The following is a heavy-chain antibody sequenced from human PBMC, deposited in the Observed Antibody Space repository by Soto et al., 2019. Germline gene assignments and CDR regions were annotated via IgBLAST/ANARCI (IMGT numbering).Heavy chain of an antibody. CDR3: ARALGYSGYAGMDV. Sequence: ASVKVSCKASGYTFTIYGINWVRQAPGQGLEWMGWISPDNGNTNYAQKLQGRVTMTTDTSTSTAYMELRSLRSDDTAVFYCARALGYSGYAGMDVWGQGTTVTVSS. CDR1: GYTFTIYG. J-gene: IGHJ6*02. V-gene: IGHV1-18*01. D-gene: IGHD5-12*01. CDR2: ISPDNGNT.